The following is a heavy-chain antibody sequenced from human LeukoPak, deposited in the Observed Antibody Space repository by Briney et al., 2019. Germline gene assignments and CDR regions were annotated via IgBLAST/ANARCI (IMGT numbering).Heavy chain of an antibody. V-gene: IGHV4-34*01. J-gene: IGHJ6*02. CDR3: ARGYRGNYGSGSYYRGSYYYYGMDV. CDR2: INHSGST. CDR1: GGSFSGYY. Sequence: SETLSLTCAVYGGSFSGYYWSWIRQPPGKGLEWIGEINHSGSTNYNPSLKSRVTISVDTSKNQFSLKLSSVTAADTAVYYCARGYRGNYGSGSYYRGSYYYYGMDVWGQGTTVTVSS. D-gene: IGHD3-10*01.